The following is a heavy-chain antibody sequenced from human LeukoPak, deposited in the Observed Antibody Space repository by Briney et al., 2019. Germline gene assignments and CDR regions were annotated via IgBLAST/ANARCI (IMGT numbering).Heavy chain of an antibody. CDR2: IYYSGST. CDR3: ARSRIAAAGTPPGY. V-gene: IGHV4-59*11. D-gene: IGHD6-13*01. CDR1: GGSISSHY. Sequence: SGTLSLTCTVSGGSISSHYWSWIRQPPGKGLEWIGYIYYSGSTNYNPSLKSRVTISVDTSKNQFSLKLSSVTAADTAVYYCARSRIAAAGTPPGYWGQGTLVTVSS. J-gene: IGHJ4*02.